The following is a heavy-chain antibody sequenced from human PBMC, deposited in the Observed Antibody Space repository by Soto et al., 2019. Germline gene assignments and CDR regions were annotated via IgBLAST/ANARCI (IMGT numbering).Heavy chain of an antibody. J-gene: IGHJ6*02. CDR3: VRGRSDSLMDV. CDR1: GFTLNAYS. CDR2: LSSGRTTI. Sequence: LRLSCAGSGFTLNAYSMNWVRQAPGKGLEWVSYLSSGRTTIYYADSVEGRFTISRDDAKNSLYLQMSSLRDDDTAVYFCVRGRSDSLMDVWGQGATVTVSS. V-gene: IGHV3-48*02.